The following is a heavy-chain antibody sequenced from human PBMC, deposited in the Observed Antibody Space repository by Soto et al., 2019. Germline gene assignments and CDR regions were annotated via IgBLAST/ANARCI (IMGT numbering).Heavy chain of an antibody. Sequence: QVQLQQWGAGLLKPSETLSLTCAVYGGSFSGYYWSWIRQPPGKGLEWIGEINHSGSTNYNPSLKRRVTVSVDTSKNQFSLKLSSVTAADTAVYYCARSLAAAVDYWGQGTLVTVSS. CDR3: ARSLAAAVDY. CDR2: INHSGST. V-gene: IGHV4-34*01. CDR1: GGSFSGYY. D-gene: IGHD6-13*01. J-gene: IGHJ4*02.